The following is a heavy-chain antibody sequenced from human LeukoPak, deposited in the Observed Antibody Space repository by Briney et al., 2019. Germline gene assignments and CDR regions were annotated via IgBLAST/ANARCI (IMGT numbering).Heavy chain of an antibody. V-gene: IGHV4-59*01. CDR2: IYYSGGT. CDR1: GGSISSYY. Sequence: SSETLSLTCTVSGGSISSYYWSWIRQPPGKGLEWIGYIYYSGGTNYNPSLKSRVTISVDTSKNQFSLKLSSVTAADTAVYYCARDRSRYFDMWGQGTMVTVSS. J-gene: IGHJ3*02. CDR3: ARDRSRYFDM.